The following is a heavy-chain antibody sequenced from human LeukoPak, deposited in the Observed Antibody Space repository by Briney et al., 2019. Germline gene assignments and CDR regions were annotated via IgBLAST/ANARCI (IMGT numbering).Heavy chain of an antibody. CDR1: GFTFSAYG. CDR3: ARDSSGLVTDY. CDR2: IKQDGSEE. J-gene: IGHJ4*02. Sequence: GGSLRLSCIASGFTFSAYGLSWVRQAPGKGLEWVANIKQDGSEEYYVDSVRGRFTISRDNAKSSLFLQMNSLRAEDTAVYYCARDSSGLVTDYWGQGTLVTVSS. D-gene: IGHD1-26*01. V-gene: IGHV3-7*01.